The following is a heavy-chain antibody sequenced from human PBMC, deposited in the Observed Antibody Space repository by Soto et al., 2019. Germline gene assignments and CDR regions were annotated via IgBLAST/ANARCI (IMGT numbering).Heavy chain of an antibody. V-gene: IGHV1-18*01. D-gene: IGHD2-15*01. CDR1: GYTFTSYG. Sequence: QVQLVQSGAEVKKPGASVKVSCKASGYTFTSYGISWVRQAPGQGLEWMGWISAYNGNTNYAQKLQGRVTMTTDTPTSTAYIDLRSLRSDDTAVYYCARDGALAQNYYSYRMDVWGQGTTVTVSS. J-gene: IGHJ6*02. CDR2: ISAYNGNT. CDR3: ARDGALAQNYYSYRMDV.